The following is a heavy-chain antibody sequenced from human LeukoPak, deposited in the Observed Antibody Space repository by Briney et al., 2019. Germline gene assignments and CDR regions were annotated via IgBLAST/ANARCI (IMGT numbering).Heavy chain of an antibody. Sequence: ASVKVSCKASGYTFTSYFMHWVRQAPEQGLEWMGIINPSDGSTSYAQKLQGRVTMTRDTSTSTVYMDLSLRSEDTAVYYCALEAPRSCYFDYWGQGTLVTVSS. CDR2: INPSDGST. J-gene: IGHJ4*02. D-gene: IGHD3-3*01. V-gene: IGHV1-46*04. CDR3: ALEAPRSCYFDY. CDR1: GYTFTSYF.